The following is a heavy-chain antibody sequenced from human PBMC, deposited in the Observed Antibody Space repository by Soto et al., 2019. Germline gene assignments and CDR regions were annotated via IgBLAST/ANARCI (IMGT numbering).Heavy chain of an antibody. CDR1: GGSISSYY. D-gene: IGHD5-12*01. CDR3: ARDGYSGYDYAFDY. Sequence: SETLSLTCTVSGGSISSYYWSWIRQPAGKGLEWIGRIYTSGSTNYNPSLKSRVTMSVDTSKNQFSLKLSSVTAADTAVYYCARDGYSGYDYAFDYWGQGTLVTVSS. J-gene: IGHJ4*02. V-gene: IGHV4-4*07. CDR2: IYTSGST.